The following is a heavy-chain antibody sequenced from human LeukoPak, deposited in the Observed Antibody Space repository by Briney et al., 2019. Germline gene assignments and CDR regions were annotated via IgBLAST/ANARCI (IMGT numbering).Heavy chain of an antibody. J-gene: IGHJ4*02. D-gene: IGHD3-22*01. CDR3: ARVTGYMIEDYFDY. V-gene: IGHV4-39*07. CDR2: IYYSGST. Sequence: SETLSLTCTVSGGSISSSSYYWGWIRQPPGKGLEWIGSIYYSGSTYYNPSLKSRVTISVETSKNQFSLKLRSVTAADTAVYYCARVTGYMIEDYFDYWGQGTLVTVSS. CDR1: GGSISSSSYY.